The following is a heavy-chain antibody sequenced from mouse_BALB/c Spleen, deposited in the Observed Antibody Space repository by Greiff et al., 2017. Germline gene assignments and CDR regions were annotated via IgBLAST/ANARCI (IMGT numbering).Heavy chain of an antibody. V-gene: IGHV8-12*01. CDR3: ARRGYYGSSDYFDY. J-gene: IGHJ2*01. CDR1: GFSLSTSGMG. D-gene: IGHD1-1*01. Sequence: QVTLKECGPGILQPSQTLSLTCSFSGFSLSTSGMGVSWIRQPSGKGLEWLAHIYWDDDKRYNPSLKSRLTISKDTSSNQVFLKITSVDTADTATYYCARRGYYGSSDYFDYWGQGTTLTVSS. CDR2: IYWDDDK.